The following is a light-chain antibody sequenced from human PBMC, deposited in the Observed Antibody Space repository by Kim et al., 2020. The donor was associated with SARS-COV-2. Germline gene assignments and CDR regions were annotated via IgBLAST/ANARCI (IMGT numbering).Light chain of an antibody. V-gene: IGLV3-19*01. J-gene: IGLJ3*02. CDR3: DSRDNSGNQ. CDR2: GKN. CDR1: RLRFYY. Sequence: SVALGQTGRIKCKGDRLRFYYASWYQQKPGQAPMLVMYGKNNRPSGIPDRFSGSSSGSTASLTITGAQAEDEADYYCDSRDNSGNQFGGGTQLTVL.